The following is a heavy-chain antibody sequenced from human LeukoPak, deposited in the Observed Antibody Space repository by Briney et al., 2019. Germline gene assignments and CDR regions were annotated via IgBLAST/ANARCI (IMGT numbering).Heavy chain of an antibody. J-gene: IGHJ4*02. CDR3: ARHLWDSSGSYHFDY. V-gene: IGHV3-7*05. D-gene: IGHD6-19*01. CDR2: IKQDGSEI. Sequence: GGSLRLSCAASGFTFSRYWMSWVRQAPGKGLEWVANIKQDGSEIYYVASVKGRFTVSRDNAKNSLSLQMNSLRADDTAVYYCARHLWDSSGSYHFDYWGQGTLVTVSS. CDR1: GFTFSRYW.